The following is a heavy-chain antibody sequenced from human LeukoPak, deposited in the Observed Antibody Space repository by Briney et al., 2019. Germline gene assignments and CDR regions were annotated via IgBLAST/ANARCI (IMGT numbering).Heavy chain of an antibody. CDR2: INQGGSDK. D-gene: IGHD1-14*01. J-gene: IGHJ4*02. CDR3: TRDRSRAEHD. Sequence: GGSLRLSCAASGFTFSGHLLSWVRQAPGKGLEWVANINQGGSDKYYVDSVKGRFTISRDNANNLLYLQMNSLRGEDTAVYYCTRDRSRAEHDWGQGTLVTVSS. V-gene: IGHV3-7*01. CDR1: GFTFSGHL.